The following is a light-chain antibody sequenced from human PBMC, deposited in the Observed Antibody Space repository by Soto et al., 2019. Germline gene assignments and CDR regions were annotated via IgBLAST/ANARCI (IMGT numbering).Light chain of an antibody. CDR1: SGGLASNY. V-gene: IGLV6-57*03. CDR2: EDK. Sequence: NFLLTQPHSVSGSPGKTVTISCTRSSGGLASNYVQWYQQRPGSAPTTVIYEDKQRPSGVPDRFSGSIDSSSNSASLTISGLKTEDEADYYCQSYDSSSQVFGGGTKLTVL. J-gene: IGLJ3*02. CDR3: QSYDSSSQV.